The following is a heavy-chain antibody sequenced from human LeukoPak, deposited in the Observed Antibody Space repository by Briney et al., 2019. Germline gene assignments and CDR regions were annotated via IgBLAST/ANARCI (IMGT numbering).Heavy chain of an antibody. Sequence: GGSLRLSCTASGFTFGDHAMSWVRQAPGKGLEWVGRIKSKTDGGTTDYAAPVKGRFTISRDDSKNTLYLQMNSLKTEDTAVYYCTTLAGSGSYYNFSPWGQGTLVTVSS. CDR1: GFTFGDHA. CDR3: TTLAGSGSYYNFSP. D-gene: IGHD3-10*01. V-gene: IGHV3-15*01. J-gene: IGHJ5*02. CDR2: IKSKTDGGTT.